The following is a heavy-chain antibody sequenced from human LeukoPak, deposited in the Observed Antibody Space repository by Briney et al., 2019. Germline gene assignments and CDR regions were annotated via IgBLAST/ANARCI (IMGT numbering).Heavy chain of an antibody. CDR2: ISGTGHST. CDR3: ARVAEKSLTTVEKGWFDS. CDR1: GFTLSSYA. J-gene: IGHJ5*01. D-gene: IGHD4-4*01. V-gene: IGHV3-23*01. Sequence: GGSLRLSCTASGFTLSSYAMSWVRQAPGKGLEWVSAISGTGHSTYYADSVKTRFTISRDNSQNTLFVQMNSLRVEDTVVYYCARVAEKSLTTVEKGWFDSWGQGTLVTVSS.